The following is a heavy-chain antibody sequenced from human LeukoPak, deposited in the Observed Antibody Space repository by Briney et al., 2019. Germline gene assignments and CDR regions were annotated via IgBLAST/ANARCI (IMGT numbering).Heavy chain of an antibody. J-gene: IGHJ6*02. Sequence: GGSLRLSCAGSGFTFNNYAVHWVRQAPGQGLEWVAVISHHAIHKYYADSVKGQFTISRDSSKNTVSLQMNSLRGEDTAVYYCTKDRSGTVQGSFGMDVWGQGTTVTVSS. V-gene: IGHV3-30*04. D-gene: IGHD3-10*01. CDR2: ISHHAIHK. CDR1: GFTFNNYA. CDR3: TKDRSGTVQGSFGMDV.